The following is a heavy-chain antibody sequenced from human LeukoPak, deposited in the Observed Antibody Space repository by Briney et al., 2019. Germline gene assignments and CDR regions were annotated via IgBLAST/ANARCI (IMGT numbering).Heavy chain of an antibody. CDR1: GFTFSSYW. J-gene: IGHJ4*02. D-gene: IGHD2-15*01. Sequence: PGGSLRLSCAASGFTFSSYWMSWVCQAPGKGLEWVANIKQDGSEKYYVDSVKGRFTISRDNAKNSLYLQMNSLRAEDTAVYYCAKVSGSGGTKYQPFDYWGQGTLVTVSS. V-gene: IGHV3-7*03. CDR3: AKVSGSGGTKYQPFDY. CDR2: IKQDGSEK.